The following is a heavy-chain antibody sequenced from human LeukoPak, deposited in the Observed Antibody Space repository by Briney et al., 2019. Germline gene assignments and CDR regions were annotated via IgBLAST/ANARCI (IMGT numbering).Heavy chain of an antibody. CDR3: AGVMYSSSLLLGDY. CDR2: INWNGGST. J-gene: IGHJ4*02. D-gene: IGHD6-6*01. Sequence: PGGSLRLSCAASGFTFDDYGMSWVRQAPGKGLEWVSGINWNGGSTGYADSVKGRFTISRDNAKNSLYLQMNSLRAEDTALYYCAGVMYSSSLLLGDYWGQGTLVTVSS. CDR1: GFTFDDYG. V-gene: IGHV3-20*04.